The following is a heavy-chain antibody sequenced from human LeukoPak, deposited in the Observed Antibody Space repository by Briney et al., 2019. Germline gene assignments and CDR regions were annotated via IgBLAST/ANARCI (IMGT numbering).Heavy chain of an antibody. CDR1: EFTFSSYS. CDR3: ARDPFDYSNYDPSFQH. J-gene: IGHJ1*01. CDR2: ISSSSSYI. Sequence: GGSLRLSCAASEFTFSSYSMNWVRQAPGKGLEWVSSISSSSSYIYYADSVKGRFTISRDNAKNSLYLQMNSLRAEDTAVYYCARDPFDYSNYDPSFQHWGQGTLVTVSS. D-gene: IGHD4-11*01. V-gene: IGHV3-21*01.